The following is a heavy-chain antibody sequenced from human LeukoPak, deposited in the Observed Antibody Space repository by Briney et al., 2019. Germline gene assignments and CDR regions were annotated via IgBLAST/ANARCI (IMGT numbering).Heavy chain of an antibody. CDR1: GGSISSSSYY. V-gene: IGHV4-39*02. CDR2: IYYSGSM. CDR3: ARDVVAAASYFDY. J-gene: IGHJ4*02. D-gene: IGHD6-13*01. Sequence: SETLSLTCNVSGGSISSSSYYWGWIRQPPGKGPEWIGSIYYSGSMYYNPSLKSRVTISVDTSKNHFSLKLSSVTAADTAVYYCARDVVAAASYFDYWGQGTLVTVSS.